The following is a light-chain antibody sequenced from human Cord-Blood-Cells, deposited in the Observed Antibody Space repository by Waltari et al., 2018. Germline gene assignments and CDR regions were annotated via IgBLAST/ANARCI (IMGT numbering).Light chain of an antibody. V-gene: IGLV2-11*01. Sequence: QSALPQPRSVSGSPGQSVTIPCTGTSSDVGGYNSFSWYQQHPGKAPKLMIYDVSKRPSGVPDRFSGSKSGNTASLTISGLQAEDEADYYCCSYAGSYTWVFGGGTKLTVL. CDR1: SSDVGGYNS. J-gene: IGLJ3*02. CDR3: CSYAGSYTWV. CDR2: DVS.